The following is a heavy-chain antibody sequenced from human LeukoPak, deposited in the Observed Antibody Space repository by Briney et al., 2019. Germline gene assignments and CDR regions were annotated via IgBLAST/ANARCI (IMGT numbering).Heavy chain of an antibody. V-gene: IGHV3-7*01. J-gene: IGHJ3*02. CDR3: ARVNYYDSSGYPDAFDI. Sequence: GGSLRLSCAASEFTFSTYWMSWGRQAPGKGVEWVADIKQDGSEKYYVHSVKGRFTISRQKAKNSLFLQMNSLRAEDTAVYYCARVNYYDSSGYPDAFDIWGQGTMVTVSS. D-gene: IGHD3-22*01. CDR1: EFTFSTYW. CDR2: IKQDGSEK.